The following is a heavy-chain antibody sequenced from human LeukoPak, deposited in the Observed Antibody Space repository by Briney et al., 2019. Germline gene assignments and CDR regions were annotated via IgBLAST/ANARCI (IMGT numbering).Heavy chain of an antibody. D-gene: IGHD4-23*01. CDR3: AREKSVNRRPYYFDY. Sequence: QTGGSLRLSCAASGFRFTDYSMSWVRQAPGKGLEWVAVIWYDGSNKYYADSVKGRFTISRDNSKNTLYLQMNSLRAEDTAVYYCAREKSVNRRPYYFDYWGQGTLVTVSS. J-gene: IGHJ4*02. CDR1: GFRFTDYS. V-gene: IGHV3-33*08. CDR2: IWYDGSNK.